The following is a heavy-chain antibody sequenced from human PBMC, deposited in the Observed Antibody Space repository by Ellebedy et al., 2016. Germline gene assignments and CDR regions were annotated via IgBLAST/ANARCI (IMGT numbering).Heavy chain of an antibody. CDR2: ISGSGGST. CDR3: AVGIDCSSTRCYRGDY. D-gene: IGHD2-2*02. Sequence: GESLKISXAASGFAFSSYVMNWVRQAPGKGLEWVSAISGSGGSTYYADSVKGRFTISRDNSKNTLYLQMNSLRAEDTAVYYCAVGIDCSSTRCYRGDYWGQGTLVTVSS. V-gene: IGHV3-23*01. J-gene: IGHJ4*02. CDR1: GFAFSSYV.